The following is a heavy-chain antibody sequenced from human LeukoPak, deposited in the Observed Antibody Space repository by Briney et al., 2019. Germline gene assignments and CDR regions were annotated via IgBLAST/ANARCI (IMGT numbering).Heavy chain of an antibody. Sequence: SETLSLTCTVSGGSISSGSYYWSWIRQPAGKGLEWIGRIYTSGSTNYNPSLKSRVTISVDTSKNQFSLKLSSVTAADTAVYYCAREGGELLWFGELTYYYYMDVWGKGTTVTISS. V-gene: IGHV4-61*02. D-gene: IGHD3-10*01. CDR3: AREGGELLWFGELTYYYYMDV. CDR1: GGSISSGSYY. J-gene: IGHJ6*03. CDR2: IYTSGST.